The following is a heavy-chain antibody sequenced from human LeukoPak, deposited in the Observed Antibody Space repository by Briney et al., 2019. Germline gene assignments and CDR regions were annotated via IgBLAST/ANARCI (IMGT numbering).Heavy chain of an antibody. V-gene: IGHV4-59*12. J-gene: IGHJ6*03. CDR3: ARVGRDRDYYYYYMDV. CDR1: GGSISSYY. CDR2: IYYSGST. Sequence: SETLSLTCTVSGGSISSYYWSWIRQPPGKGLEWIGYIYYSGSTNHNPSLKSRVTISVDTSKNQFSLKLSSVTAADTAVYYCARVGRDRDYYYYYMDVWGKGTTVTVSS.